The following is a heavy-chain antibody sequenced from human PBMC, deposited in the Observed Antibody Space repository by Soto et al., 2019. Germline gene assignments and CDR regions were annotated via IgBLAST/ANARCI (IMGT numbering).Heavy chain of an antibody. J-gene: IGHJ6*01. CDR3: GGGYYYGWGSFYATRFSNYY. CDR1: GGSFSGYY. CDR2: INHSGST. D-gene: IGHD3-10*01. Sequence: SETLYLTCAVYGGSFSGYYWSWIRQPPGKGLEWIGEINHSGSTNYNPSLKSRVTISVDTSKNQFSLKLSSVTAPYPAVDYCGGGYYYGWGSFYATRFSNYY. V-gene: IGHV4-34*01.